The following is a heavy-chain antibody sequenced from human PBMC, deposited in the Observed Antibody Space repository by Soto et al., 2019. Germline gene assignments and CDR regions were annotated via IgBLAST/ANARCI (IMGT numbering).Heavy chain of an antibody. D-gene: IGHD3-22*01. Sequence: SETLSLTCAVYGGSFSGYYWTWIRQPPGTGLEWIGEINHSGSTNYNPSLKSRVTISVDTSKNQFSLKLSSVTAADTAVYYCARERLDTYYYDSSGPLWGQGTLVTVSS. J-gene: IGHJ4*02. V-gene: IGHV4-34*09. CDR2: INHSGST. CDR1: GGSFSGYY. CDR3: ARERLDTYYYDSSGPL.